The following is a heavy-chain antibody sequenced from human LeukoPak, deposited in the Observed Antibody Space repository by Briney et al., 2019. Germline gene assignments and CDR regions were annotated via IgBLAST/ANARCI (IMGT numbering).Heavy chain of an antibody. J-gene: IGHJ4*02. D-gene: IGHD3-22*01. CDR2: ISWNSDSI. V-gene: IGHV3-9*01. CDR3: AKGSSYYYDSSGYLSTVDY. Sequence: GGSLRLSCAASGFTFDDYAMHWVRQAPGKGLEWVSGISWNSDSIGYADSVKGRFTISRDNAKNSLYLQMNSLRAEDTALYYCAKGSSYYYDSSGYLSTVDYWGQGTLVTVSS. CDR1: GFTFDDYA.